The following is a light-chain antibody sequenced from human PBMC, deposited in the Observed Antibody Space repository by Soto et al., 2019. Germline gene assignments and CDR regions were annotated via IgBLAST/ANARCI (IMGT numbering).Light chain of an antibody. CDR1: QSISSN. Sequence: EIVMTQSPATLSVSPGERATLSWRASQSISSNLAWYQQKPGQAPRLLIFGASTRATGIPARFSGSGSGTEFTLTISSLQSEDFAVYYCQQYNNWPFLTFGPGTKVDIK. CDR2: GAS. CDR3: QQYNNWPFLT. V-gene: IGKV3-15*01. J-gene: IGKJ3*01.